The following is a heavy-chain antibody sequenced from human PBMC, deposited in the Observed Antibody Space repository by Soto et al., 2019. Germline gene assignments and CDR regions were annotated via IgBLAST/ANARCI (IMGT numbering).Heavy chain of an antibody. Sequence: QVQLVQSGAEVKKPGASVKVSCKASGYTFTSYYMHWVRQAPGQGLEWMGIIDPSGGGTSYAQKFQGRLTMTRDTSTSTVYMELSSLRSEDTAVDYCARYRVDCSGGNCWRSVEDTWGQGTLGTVSS. J-gene: IGHJ5*02. CDR1: GYTFTSYY. CDR2: IDPSGGGT. CDR3: ARYRVDCSGGNCWRSVEDT. V-gene: IGHV1-46*01. D-gene: IGHD2-15*01.